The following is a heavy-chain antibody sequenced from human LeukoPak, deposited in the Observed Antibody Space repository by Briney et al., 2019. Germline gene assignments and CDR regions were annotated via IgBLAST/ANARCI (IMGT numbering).Heavy chain of an antibody. D-gene: IGHD3-22*01. CDR1: GYMFTSYA. CDR2: ISPYNGNT. J-gene: IGHJ4*02. V-gene: IGHV1-18*01. Sequence: GASVKVSCKASGYMFTSYAISWVRQAPGQGLEWMGLISPYNGNTSYAQKLKGRVTMTTYTSTTTAYMELRSLRYDDKAIYYCARNPYYDSRGYYVYWGQGTLVTVSS. CDR3: ARNPYYDSRGYYVY.